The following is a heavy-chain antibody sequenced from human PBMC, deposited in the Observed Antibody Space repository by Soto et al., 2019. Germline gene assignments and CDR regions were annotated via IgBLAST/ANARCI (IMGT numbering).Heavy chain of an antibody. D-gene: IGHD3-22*01. CDR1: GFTFNDYA. Sequence: EVQLVESGGGLVQPGRSLRLSCAASGFTFNDYAMHWVRQAPGKGLEWVSGITWNSGSIAYADSVKGRFTISRDNAKKSLYRQMNSQRAEDTALYYCAKDVSPSSNYDSSGYYYKAAFDIWGQGAMVTVSS. CDR2: ITWNSGSI. CDR3: AKDVSPSSNYDSSGYYYKAAFDI. J-gene: IGHJ3*02. V-gene: IGHV3-9*01.